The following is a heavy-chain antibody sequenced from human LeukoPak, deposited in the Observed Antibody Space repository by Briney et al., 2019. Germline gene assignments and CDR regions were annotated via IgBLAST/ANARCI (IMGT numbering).Heavy chain of an antibody. Sequence: PSATLSLTCTVSGGSISSYYWSWIRQPPGKGLEWIGYIYYSGSTNYNPSLKSRVTISVDTSKNQFSLKLSSVTAADTAVYYCARLGLNSYGYGWFDPWGQGTLVTVSS. CDR2: IYYSGST. CDR1: GGSISSYY. CDR3: ARLGLNSYGYGWFDP. V-gene: IGHV4-59*08. D-gene: IGHD5-18*01. J-gene: IGHJ5*02.